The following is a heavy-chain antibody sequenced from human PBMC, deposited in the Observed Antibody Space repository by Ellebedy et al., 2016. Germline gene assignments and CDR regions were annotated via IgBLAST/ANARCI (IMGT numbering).Heavy chain of an antibody. D-gene: IGHD1-7*01. J-gene: IGHJ4*02. CDR3: ARTPGITGTTTRKIDY. Sequence: SETLSLTCAVYGGSFSGYYWSWIRRPPGKGLEWIGSIYYSGSTYYNPSLKSRVTISVDTSKNQFSLKLSSVTAADTAVFYCARTPGITGTTTRKIDYWGQGTLVTVSP. V-gene: IGHV4-34*01. CDR1: GGSFSGYY. CDR2: IYYSGST.